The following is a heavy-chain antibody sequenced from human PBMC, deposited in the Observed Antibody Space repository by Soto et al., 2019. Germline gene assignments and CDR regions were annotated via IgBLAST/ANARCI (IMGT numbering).Heavy chain of an antibody. CDR1: GGTFSSYT. J-gene: IGHJ3*02. V-gene: IGHV1-69*02. CDR3: ARDYDSSCYYEGGDAFDI. CDR2: IIPILGIA. D-gene: IGHD3-22*01. Sequence: QVQLVQSGAEVKKPGSSVKVSCKASGGTFSSYTISWVRQAPGQGLEWMGRIIPILGIANYAQKFQGRVTITEDKSTSTASMELSSRRSEDTAVYYCARDYDSSCYYEGGDAFDIWGQGTMVTVSS.